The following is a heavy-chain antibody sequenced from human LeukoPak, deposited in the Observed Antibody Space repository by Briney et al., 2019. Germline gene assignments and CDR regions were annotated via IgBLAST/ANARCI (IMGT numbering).Heavy chain of an antibody. D-gene: IGHD3-10*01. CDR2: IYGDGTT. Sequence: GGSLRLSCAASGFTVSSNYMSWVRQAPGKGLEWVSLIYGDGTTHYADSVKDRFTISRHDSKNTLHLQMNSLRPEDTAVYYCARDPGSHYGMDVWGQGTTVTVSS. CDR3: ARDPGSHYGMDV. CDR1: GFTVSSNY. J-gene: IGHJ6*02. V-gene: IGHV3-53*04.